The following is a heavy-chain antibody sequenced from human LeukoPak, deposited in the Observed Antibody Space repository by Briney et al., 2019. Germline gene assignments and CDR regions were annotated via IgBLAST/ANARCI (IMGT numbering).Heavy chain of an antibody. CDR3: AKDEIGYSDYDYTLFDY. J-gene: IGHJ4*02. D-gene: IGHD5-12*01. CDR1: GFTFSSYA. V-gene: IGHV3-23*01. Sequence: GGSLRLSCTASGFTFSSYAMSWVRQAPGKGLEWVSTINGSGGRTHYADSVKGRFTISRDNSKNTLYLQMNSLRAEDTAVYYCAKDEIGYSDYDYTLFDYWGQGTLVTVSS. CDR2: INGSGGRT.